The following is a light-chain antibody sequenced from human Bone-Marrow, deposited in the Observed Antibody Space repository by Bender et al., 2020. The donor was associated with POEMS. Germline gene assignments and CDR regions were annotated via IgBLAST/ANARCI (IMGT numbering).Light chain of an antibody. CDR2: EDS. CDR1: NIGDKS. J-gene: IGLJ2*01. V-gene: IGLV3-21*02. Sequence: SYVLTQAPSVSVAPGQTARITCGGNNIGDKSVHWYQQKPGQAPVLVVYEDSDRPSGIPERFSGSNSGNTATLTINRVEAGDEADYYCQVWDPRSDFVVFGGGTKLTVL. CDR3: QVWDPRSDFVV.